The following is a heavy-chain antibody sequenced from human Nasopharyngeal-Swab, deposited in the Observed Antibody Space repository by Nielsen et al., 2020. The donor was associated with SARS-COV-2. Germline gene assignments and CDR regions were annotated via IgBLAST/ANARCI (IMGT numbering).Heavy chain of an antibody. V-gene: IGHV4-39*01. CDR2: IYYSGRT. CDR1: GGSISSSSYY. J-gene: IGHJ4*02. D-gene: IGHD4-17*01. CDR3: SRHTGDHGDYIYYFDY. Sequence: SETLSLTCTVSGGSISSSSYYWGWIRQPPGKGLEWIGSIYYSGRTYYNPSLKSRVTISVDTSKNQFSLKLSSVTAADTAVYYCSRHTGDHGDYIYYFDYWGQGTLVTVSS.